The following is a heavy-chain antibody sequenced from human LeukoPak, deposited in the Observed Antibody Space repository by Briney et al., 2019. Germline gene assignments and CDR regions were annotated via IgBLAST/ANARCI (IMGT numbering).Heavy chain of an antibody. V-gene: IGHV4-34*01. CDR1: GGSFSCYY. CDR2: INHSGST. Sequence: PSETLSLTCAVYGGSFSCYYWSWIRQPPGKGLEWIGEINHSGSTNYNPSLKSRVTISVDTSKNQFSLKLSSVTAADTAVYYCVAAAAGFDYWGQGTLVTVSS. CDR3: VAAAAGFDY. J-gene: IGHJ4*02. D-gene: IGHD6-13*01.